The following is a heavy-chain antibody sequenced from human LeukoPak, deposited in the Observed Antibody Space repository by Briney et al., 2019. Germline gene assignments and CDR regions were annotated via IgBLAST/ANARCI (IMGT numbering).Heavy chain of an antibody. D-gene: IGHD3-10*01. CDR1: GYTFTSYY. CDR3: ARDGSGSYYPLSYYYYYYMDV. Sequence: ASVKVSCKASGYTFTSYYMHWVRQAPGQGLEWMGIINPSGGSTSYAQKFQGRVTMTGDMSTSTVYMELSSLRSEDTAVYYCARDGSGSYYPLSYYYYYYMDVWGKGTTVTVSS. CDR2: INPSGGST. J-gene: IGHJ6*03. V-gene: IGHV1-46*01.